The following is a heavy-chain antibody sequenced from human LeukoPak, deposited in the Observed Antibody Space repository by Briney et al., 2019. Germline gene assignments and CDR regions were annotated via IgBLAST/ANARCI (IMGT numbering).Heavy chain of an antibody. CDR2: INPNSGGT. D-gene: IGHD3-10*01. CDR1: GYTFTGYY. V-gene: IGHV1-2*02. CDR3: ARDHRRILWFGELGYWFDP. Sequence: ASVKVSCKASGYTFTGYYMHWVRQAPGQGLEWMGWINPNSGGTNYAQKFQGRVTMTRDTSISTAYMELSRLRSDDTAVYYCARDHRRILWFGELGYWFDPWGQGTLVTVSS. J-gene: IGHJ5*02.